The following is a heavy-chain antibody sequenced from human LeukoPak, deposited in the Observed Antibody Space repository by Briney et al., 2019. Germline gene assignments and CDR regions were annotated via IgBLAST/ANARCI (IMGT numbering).Heavy chain of an antibody. CDR1: GGSISSGDYY. CDR2: IYYSGST. V-gene: IGHV4-30-4*01. J-gene: IGHJ4*02. D-gene: IGHD3-9*01. Sequence: SQTLSLTCTVSGGSISSGDYYWSWIRQPPGKGLEWIGYIYYSGSTYYNPSLKSRVTISVDTSKNQCSLKLSSVRAANTAVYYCAREGYFGWLPVRYWGQGTLVTVSS. CDR3: AREGYFGWLPVRY.